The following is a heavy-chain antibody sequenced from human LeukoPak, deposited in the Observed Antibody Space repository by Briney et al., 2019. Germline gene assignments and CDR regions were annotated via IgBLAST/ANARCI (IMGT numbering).Heavy chain of an antibody. V-gene: IGHV1-18*01. J-gene: IGHJ3*02. CDR2: ISAYNGNT. D-gene: IGHD2-2*01. Sequence: ASVKVSCKASGYTFTSYGISWVRQAPGQGLEWMGWISAYNGNTNYAQKLQGRVTMTTDTSTSTAYMELRSLRSDDTAVYYCARGTHCSSTSCYLDDAFDIWGQGTVVTVSS. CDR1: GYTFTSYG. CDR3: ARGTHCSSTSCYLDDAFDI.